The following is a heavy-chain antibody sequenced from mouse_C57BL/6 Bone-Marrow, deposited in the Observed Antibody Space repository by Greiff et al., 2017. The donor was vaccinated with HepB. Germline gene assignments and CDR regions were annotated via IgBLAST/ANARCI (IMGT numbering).Heavy chain of an antibody. J-gene: IGHJ3*01. CDR1: GFTFSDYY. CDR3: ARDDGDDGFAY. Sequence: EVHLVESEGGLVQPGSSMKLSCTASGFTFSDYYMAWVRQVPEKGLEWVANINYDGSSTYYLDSLKSTFIFSRDNAKNIRYLQMSSLKSEDTAPYYCARDDGDDGFAYGGQGTGVTVSA. CDR2: INYDGSST. V-gene: IGHV5-16*01. D-gene: IGHD2-2*01.